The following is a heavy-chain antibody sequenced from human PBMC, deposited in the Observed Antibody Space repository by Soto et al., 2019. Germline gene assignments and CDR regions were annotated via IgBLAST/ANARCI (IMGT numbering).Heavy chain of an antibody. D-gene: IGHD3-3*01. Sequence: PGGSLRLSCAVSGFSSGNYWMSWVRQAPGKGLEWLASIKEDGSERYYLDSVKGRFTISRDNAKDSLSLQMNSLRGEDPAFYYCARDVGPVTIFGEALSGYFDFWGQGTLVTVSS. V-gene: IGHV3-7*03. CDR1: GFSSGNYW. J-gene: IGHJ4*02. CDR2: IKEDGSER. CDR3: ARDVGPVTIFGEALSGYFDF.